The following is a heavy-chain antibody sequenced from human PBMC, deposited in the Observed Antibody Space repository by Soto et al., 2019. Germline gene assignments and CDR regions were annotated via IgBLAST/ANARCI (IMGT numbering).Heavy chain of an antibody. CDR3: ARDPRELELRDYWFDP. CDR1: GGTFSSYA. Sequence: QVQLLQSGAEVKKPGSSVKVSCKASGGTFSSYAITWVRLAPGQGLEWMGGHIPIFGTANYAQKIPGRVTSTEDESTSIAYMELISLRYEDTAVYYCARDPRELELRDYWFDPWGQGTLVTVSS. V-gene: IGHV1-69*01. CDR2: HIPIFGTA. J-gene: IGHJ5*02. D-gene: IGHD1-7*01.